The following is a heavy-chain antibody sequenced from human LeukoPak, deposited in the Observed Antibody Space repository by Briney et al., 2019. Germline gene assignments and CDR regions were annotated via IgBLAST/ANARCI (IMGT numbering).Heavy chain of an antibody. J-gene: IGHJ4*02. Sequence: GGSLRLSCAASGFTFSSYDMSWVRQAPGKGLEWVSAISGSGGSTYYADSVKGRFTISRDNSKNTLYLQMNSLRAEDTAVYYCAKGAYCSSTSCYGRAFDYWGQGTLVTVSS. CDR3: AKGAYCSSTSCYGRAFDY. CDR2: ISGSGGST. CDR1: GFTFSSYD. V-gene: IGHV3-23*01. D-gene: IGHD2-2*01.